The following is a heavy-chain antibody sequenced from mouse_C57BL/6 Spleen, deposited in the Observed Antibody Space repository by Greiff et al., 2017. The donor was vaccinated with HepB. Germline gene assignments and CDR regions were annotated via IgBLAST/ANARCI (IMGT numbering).Heavy chain of an antibody. D-gene: IGHD1-2*01. V-gene: IGHV3-6*01. CDR3: ARGPITTAMDY. CDR1: GYSITSGYY. CDR2: ISYDGSN. J-gene: IGHJ4*01. Sequence: ESGPGLVKPSQSLSLTCSVTGYSITSGYYWNWIRQFPGNKLEWMGYISYDGSNNYNPSLKNRISITRDTSKNQFFLKLNSVTTEDTATYYCARGPITTAMDYWGQGTSVTVSS.